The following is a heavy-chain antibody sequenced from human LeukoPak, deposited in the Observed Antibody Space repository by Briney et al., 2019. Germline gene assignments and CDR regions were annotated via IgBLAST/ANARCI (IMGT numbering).Heavy chain of an antibody. V-gene: IGHV3-49*04. CDR1: GFTFGDYA. CDR2: IRSKAYGVTT. CDR3: ARTDSNDY. Sequence: GGPLLLSCTASGFTFGDYAMSWVRPPPGKGLEWVGFIRSKAYGVTTEYAASVKGRFTISRDDSKSIAYLQMNSLKTEDTAVYCCARTDSNDYWGQGTLVTVSS. J-gene: IGHJ4*02.